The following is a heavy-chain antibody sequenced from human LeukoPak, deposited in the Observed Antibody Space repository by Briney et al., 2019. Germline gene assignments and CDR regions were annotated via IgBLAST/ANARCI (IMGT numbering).Heavy chain of an antibody. Sequence: EASVKVSCKASGYTFADHFIHWVRQAPGQGLEWMGWINPNSGATNYAQNFQGRVTMTSDTSITTAYMELTSLTLNDTAVYYCAREGWEPNFDQWGQGTLVTVSS. CDR3: AREGWEPNFDQ. CDR1: GYTFADHF. V-gene: IGHV1-2*02. D-gene: IGHD1-26*01. J-gene: IGHJ4*02. CDR2: INPNSGAT.